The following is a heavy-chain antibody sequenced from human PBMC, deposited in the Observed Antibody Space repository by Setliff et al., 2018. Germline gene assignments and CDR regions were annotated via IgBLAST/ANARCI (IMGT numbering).Heavy chain of an antibody. V-gene: IGHV5-51*01. D-gene: IGHD1-26*01. CDR1: GYSFSNLW. J-gene: IGHJ4*02. CDR3: ATSLVGATYSVYFDY. CDR2: IYPVDSHT. Sequence: GESLKISCKGSGYSFSNLWNGWVRQMPGKGLEWMGIIYPVDSHTRYSPSFQGQVTMSADKSINTAYLQWSNLKASDTAIYYCATSLVGATYSVYFDYWGQGALVTVSS.